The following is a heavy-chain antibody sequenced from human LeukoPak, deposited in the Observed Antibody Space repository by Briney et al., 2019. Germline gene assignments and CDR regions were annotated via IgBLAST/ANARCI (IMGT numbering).Heavy chain of an antibody. J-gene: IGHJ5*02. Sequence: GSLRLSFAASGFPFSSYAMSWVRRAPGKGLEWVSAITRSGGSTYYKDSVKGRFTISRDNSKNTLYLQMNSLRAEDTAVYYCATLGIVVVVAATTWFDRWGQGTLVTVSS. D-gene: IGHD2-15*01. CDR3: ATLGIVVVVAATTWFDR. V-gene: IGHV3-23*01. CDR2: ITRSGGST. CDR1: GFPFSSYA.